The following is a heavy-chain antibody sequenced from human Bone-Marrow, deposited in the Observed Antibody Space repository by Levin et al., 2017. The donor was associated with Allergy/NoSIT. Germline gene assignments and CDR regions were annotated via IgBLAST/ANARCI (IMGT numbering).Heavy chain of an antibody. J-gene: IGHJ4*02. D-gene: IGHD1-1*01. CDR3: ARDNGNGTPFDF. V-gene: IGHV3-74*01. CDR1: GFTFSNYW. CDR2: ITSDGSNT. Sequence: GGSLRLSCAASGFTFSNYWIHWVRQAPGKGLVWVSRITSDGSNTRYADSVKGRFTMSRDNAKNTLFLQMNSLRAEDTAVYYCARDNGNGTPFDFWGQGALVTVSS.